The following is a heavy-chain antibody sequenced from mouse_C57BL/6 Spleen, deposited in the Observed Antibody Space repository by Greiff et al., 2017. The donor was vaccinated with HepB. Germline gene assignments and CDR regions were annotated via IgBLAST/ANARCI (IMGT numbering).Heavy chain of an antibody. Sequence: VQLKESVPGLVKPSQSLSLTCSVTGYSITSGYYWNWIRQFPGNKLEWMGYISYDGSNNYNPSLKNRISITRDTSKNQFFLKLNSVTTEDTATYYCATRHYGSSSWFAYWGQGTLVTVSA. J-gene: IGHJ3*01. V-gene: IGHV3-6*01. D-gene: IGHD1-1*01. CDR1: GYSITSGYY. CDR2: ISYDGSN. CDR3: ATRHYGSSSWFAY.